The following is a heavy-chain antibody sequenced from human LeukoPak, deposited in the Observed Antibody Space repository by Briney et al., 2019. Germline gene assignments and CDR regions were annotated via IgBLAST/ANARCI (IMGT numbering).Heavy chain of an antibody. CDR2: IRHDGSYN. CDR1: GFIFSSSG. CDR3: AKAMTTVTPFDY. Sequence: GGSLRLSCAASGFIFSSSGMHWVRQAPGKGLEWVAFIRHDGSYNYYADSVKGRFTISRDSSKKTLYLQMNSLRVEDTAVYYCAKAMTTVTPFDYWGQGTLVTVSS. V-gene: IGHV3-30*02. J-gene: IGHJ4*02. D-gene: IGHD4-17*01.